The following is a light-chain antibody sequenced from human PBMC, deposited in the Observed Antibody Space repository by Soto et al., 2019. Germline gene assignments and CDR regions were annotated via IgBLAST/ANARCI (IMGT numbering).Light chain of an antibody. J-gene: IGKJ5*01. CDR2: ASS. Sequence: DIQMTQSPSSLSASVGDRVAITCRASHNINTYLNLYQQRPGTPPMLLIYASSSVQGGVPSRFSGSGSGTDFTLTISRLQPEDFATYYCQLSDSSLTFGQGTRLEI. CDR3: QLSDSSLT. CDR1: HNINTY. V-gene: IGKV1-39*01.